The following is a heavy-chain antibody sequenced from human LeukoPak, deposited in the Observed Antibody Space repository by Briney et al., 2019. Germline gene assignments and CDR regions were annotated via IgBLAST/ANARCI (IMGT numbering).Heavy chain of an antibody. CDR3: AYCSSTSCYYYYYMDV. CDR1: GFTFSSYA. Sequence: GRSLRLSCAASGFTFSSYAMHWVRQAPGKGLEWVAVISYDGSNKYYADSVKGRFTISRDNSKNTLYLQMNSLRAEDTAVYYCAYCSSTSCYYYYYMDVWGKGTTVTISS. CDR2: ISYDGSNK. V-gene: IGHV3-30*04. D-gene: IGHD2-2*01. J-gene: IGHJ6*03.